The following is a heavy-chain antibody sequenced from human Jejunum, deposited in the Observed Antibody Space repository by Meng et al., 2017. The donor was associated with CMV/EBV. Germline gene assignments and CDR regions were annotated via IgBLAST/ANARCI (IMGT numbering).Heavy chain of an antibody. CDR2: GST. V-gene: IGHV4-39*01. Sequence: CAVSGGSLSSSLRYWTCIRQPPGKGLEWIGSGSTYYNPSLKSRVTISVDTSKNQFSLMLTSVTAADTAVYYCVDYSSSYGWFDPWGQGTLVTVSS. CDR3: VDYSSSYGWFDP. D-gene: IGHD6-6*01. CDR1: GGSLSSSLRY. J-gene: IGHJ5*02.